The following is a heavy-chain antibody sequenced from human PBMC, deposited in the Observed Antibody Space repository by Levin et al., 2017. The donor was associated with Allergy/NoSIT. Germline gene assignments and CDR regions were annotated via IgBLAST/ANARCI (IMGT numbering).Heavy chain of an antibody. CDR1: GFTFSSYG. CDR3: AKVFAAAARYYYGMDV. J-gene: IGHJ6*02. D-gene: IGHD6-13*01. V-gene: IGHV3-30*18. CDR2: ISYDGSNK. Sequence: GGSLRLSCAASGFTFSSYGMHWVRQAPGKGLEWVAVISYDGSNKYYADSVKGRFTISRDNSKNTLYLQMNSLRAEDTAVYYCAKVFAAAARYYYGMDVWGQGTTVTVSS.